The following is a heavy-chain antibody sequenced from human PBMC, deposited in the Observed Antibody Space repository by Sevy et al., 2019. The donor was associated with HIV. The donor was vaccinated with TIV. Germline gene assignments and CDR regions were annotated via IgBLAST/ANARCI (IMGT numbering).Heavy chain of an antibody. CDR2: IKQDESEK. D-gene: IGHD3-22*01. J-gene: IGHJ4*02. CDR1: GFSFSSYW. CDR3: ARGNSGSFDY. Sequence: GGSLRLSCAASGFSFSSYWMHWVRQAPGKGLEWVPNIKQDESEKYYAASVKGRFTISRDNAKNSVYLQMNSLRPEDTAIYYCARGNSGSFDYWGQGTLVTVSS. V-gene: IGHV3-7*03.